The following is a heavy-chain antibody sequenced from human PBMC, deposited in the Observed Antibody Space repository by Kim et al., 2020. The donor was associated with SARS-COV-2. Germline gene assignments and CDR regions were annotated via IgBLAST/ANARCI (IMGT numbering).Heavy chain of an antibody. V-gene: IGHV3-15*01. CDR2: IKSKTDGGTT. J-gene: IGHJ4*02. CDR3: TTAQRWLQLFDY. Sequence: GGSLRLSCAASGFTFSNAWMSWVRQAPGKGLEWVGRIKSKTDGGTTDYAAPVKGRFTISRDDSKNTLYLQMNSLKTEDTAVYYCTTAQRWLQLFDYWGQGTLVTVSS. D-gene: IGHD1-1*01. CDR1: GFTFSNAW.